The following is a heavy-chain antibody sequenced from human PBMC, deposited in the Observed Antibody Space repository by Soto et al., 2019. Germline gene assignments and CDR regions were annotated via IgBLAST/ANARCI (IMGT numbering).Heavy chain of an antibody. V-gene: IGHV4-39*01. CDR3: ARLGGYVSVGYYYPWDS. Sequence: QLQLQESGPGLVKPSETLSLTCRVSDGSMNSDSSYWGWIRQPPGKGLEWIGVINHSGSTYHNLSLQGRVTMSVDAPRNQFSLKLTDMTAADTAVYYCARLGGYVSVGYYYPWDSWGQGTLVTVSS. D-gene: IGHD3-22*01. CDR2: INHSGST. CDR1: DGSMNSDSSY. J-gene: IGHJ4*02.